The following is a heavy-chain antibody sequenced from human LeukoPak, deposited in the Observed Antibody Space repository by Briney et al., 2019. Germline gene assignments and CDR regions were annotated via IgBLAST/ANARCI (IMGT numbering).Heavy chain of an antibody. CDR1: GYTFTSYG. D-gene: IGHD2-2*01. CDR3: ARDSSSILSNCSSTSCYLSP. J-gene: IGHJ5*02. Sequence: GASVKVSCKASGYTFTSYGISWVRQAPGQGLEWMGWISAYNGNTNYAQKLQGRVTMTTDTSTSTAYMELRSLRSDDTAVYYCARDSSSILSNCSSTSCYLSPWGQGTLVSVSS. V-gene: IGHV1-18*01. CDR2: ISAYNGNT.